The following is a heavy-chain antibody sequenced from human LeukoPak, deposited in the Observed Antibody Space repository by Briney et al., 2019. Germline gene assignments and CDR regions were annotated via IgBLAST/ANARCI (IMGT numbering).Heavy chain of an antibody. Sequence: GFLRLSCAASGFSFSDYWMSWVRQAPGRGLEWVGNINQDGSQNSSVDSVKGRFTISRDNAKNSLYLQMNSLGAEDTALYYCAREVTASSFDILGQGTMVTVSS. J-gene: IGHJ3*02. CDR1: GFSFSDYW. D-gene: IGHD2-21*02. CDR3: AREVTASSFDI. V-gene: IGHV3-7*01. CDR2: INQDGSQN.